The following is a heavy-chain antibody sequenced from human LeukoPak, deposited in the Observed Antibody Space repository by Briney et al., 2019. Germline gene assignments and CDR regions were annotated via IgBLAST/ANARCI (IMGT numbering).Heavy chain of an antibody. J-gene: IGHJ3*02. CDR2: ISYDGSNK. Sequence: GGSLRLSCAASGFTFSDYYMSWIRQAPGKGLEWVAVISYDGSNKYYADSVKGRFTISRDNSKNTLYLQMNSLRAEDTAVYYCAKTSGSYYPNDAFDIWGQGTMVTVSS. D-gene: IGHD3-10*01. V-gene: IGHV3-30*18. CDR3: AKTSGSYYPNDAFDI. CDR1: GFTFSDYY.